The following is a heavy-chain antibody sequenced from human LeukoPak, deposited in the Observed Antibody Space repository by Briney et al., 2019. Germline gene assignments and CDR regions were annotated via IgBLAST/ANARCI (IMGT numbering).Heavy chain of an antibody. D-gene: IGHD3-9*01. V-gene: IGHV1-69*13. CDR1: GGTFSSYA. J-gene: IGHJ4*02. Sequence: SVKVSCKASGGTFSSYAISWVRQAPGQGLEWMGGIIPIFGTANYAQKFQGRVTITADESTSTAYMELSSLRSEDTAVYYCASGYILTGYLTYWGQGTLVTVSS. CDR3: ASGYILTGYLTY. CDR2: IIPIFGTA.